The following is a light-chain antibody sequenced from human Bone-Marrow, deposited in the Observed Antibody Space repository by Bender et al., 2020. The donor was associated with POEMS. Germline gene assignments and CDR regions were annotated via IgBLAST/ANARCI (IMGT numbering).Light chain of an antibody. CDR2: SSH. CDR1: SSNIGAHA. J-gene: IGLJ3*02. Sequence: VTISCSGGSSNIGAHAVNWYQHLPGTDPKLLIYSSHRRPSEVPDRFSGSRSGTSASLAISGLQSEDEADYYCAVWDDSLNGWVFGGGTKLTVL. CDR3: AVWDDSLNGWV. V-gene: IGLV1-44*01.